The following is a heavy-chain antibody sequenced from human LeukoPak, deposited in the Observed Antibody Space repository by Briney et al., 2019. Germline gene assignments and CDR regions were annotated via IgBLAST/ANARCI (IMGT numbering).Heavy chain of an antibody. CDR2: MNPNSGNT. Sequence: ASVKVSCKASGYTFTGYYMHWVRQAPGQGLEWMGWMNPNSGNTGYAQKFQGRVTMTRNTSISTAYMELSSLRSEDTAVYYCARAGWFGKFPPDYWGQGTLVTVSS. CDR3: ARAGWFGKFPPDY. CDR1: GYTFTGYY. J-gene: IGHJ4*02. D-gene: IGHD3-10*01. V-gene: IGHV1-8*02.